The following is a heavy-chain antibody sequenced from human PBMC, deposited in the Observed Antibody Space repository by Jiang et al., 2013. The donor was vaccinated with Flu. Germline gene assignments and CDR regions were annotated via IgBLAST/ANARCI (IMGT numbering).Heavy chain of an antibody. Sequence: GAEVKKPGASVKVSCKASGYTFTGYYMHWVRQAPGQGLEWMGWINPNSGGTNYAQKFQGWVTMTRDTSISTAYMELSRLRSDDTAVYYCARDWSSSGSAFDYWGQGTLVTVSS. V-gene: IGHV1-2*04. D-gene: IGHD6-19*01. CDR2: INPNSGGT. CDR3: ARDWSSSGSAFDY. CDR1: GYTFTGYY. J-gene: IGHJ4*02.